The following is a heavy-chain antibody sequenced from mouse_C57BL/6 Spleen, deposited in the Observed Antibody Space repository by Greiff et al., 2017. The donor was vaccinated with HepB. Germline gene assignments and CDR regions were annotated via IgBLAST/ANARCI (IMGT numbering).Heavy chain of an antibody. V-gene: IGHV1-81*01. CDR1: GYTFTSYG. Sequence: VKLMESGAELARPGASVKLSCKASGYTFTSYGISWVKQRTGQGLEWIGEIYPRSGNTYYNEKFKGKATLTADKSSSTAYMELRSLTSEDSAVYFCARERGVVATSFDYWGQGTTLTVSS. CDR3: ARERGVVATSFDY. J-gene: IGHJ2*01. D-gene: IGHD1-1*01. CDR2: IYPRSGNT.